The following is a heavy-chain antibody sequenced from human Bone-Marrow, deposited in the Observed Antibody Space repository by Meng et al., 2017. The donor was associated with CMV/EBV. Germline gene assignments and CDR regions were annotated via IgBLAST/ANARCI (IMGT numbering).Heavy chain of an antibody. CDR2: ISGSGGST. V-gene: IGHV3-23*01. J-gene: IGHJ6*02. Sequence: GESLKISCAASGFTFSSYAMSWVRQAPGKGLEWVSAISGSGGSTYYADSLKGRFTISRDNSKNTLYLQMNSLRAEDTAVYYCAKALLDRPGRIGLVVTLSSYYYYGMDVWGQGTTVTVSS. CDR3: AKALLDRPGRIGLVVTLSSYYYYGMDV. CDR1: GFTFSSYA. D-gene: IGHD4-23*01.